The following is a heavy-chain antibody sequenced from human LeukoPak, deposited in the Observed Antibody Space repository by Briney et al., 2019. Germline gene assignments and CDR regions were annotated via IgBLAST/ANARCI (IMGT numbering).Heavy chain of an antibody. CDR1: GYTFTGYY. J-gene: IGHJ6*03. CDR2: INPSGGST. D-gene: IGHD6-6*01. V-gene: IGHV1-46*01. Sequence: ASVKVSCKASGYTFTGYYMHWVRQAPGQGLEWMGIINPSGGSTSYAQKFQGRVTMTRDMSTSTVYMELSSLRSEDTAVYYCARAPSLAAQRAYYYMDVWSKGTTVTVSS. CDR3: ARAPSLAAQRAYYYMDV.